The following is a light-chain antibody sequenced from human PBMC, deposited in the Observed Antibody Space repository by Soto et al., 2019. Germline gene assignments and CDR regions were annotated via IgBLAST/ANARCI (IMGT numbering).Light chain of an antibody. CDR1: QSISSW. CDR3: QQYNSYSP. J-gene: IGKJ2*01. V-gene: IGKV1-5*01. CDR2: DAS. Sequence: DIQMTQSPSTLSASVGDRVTITCRASQSISSWLAWYQQKPGKAPKLLIYDASSLESGVPSRFSGSGSGTEFTLTTSSLQPDDVATYYFQQYNSYSPFGQGTKLEIK.